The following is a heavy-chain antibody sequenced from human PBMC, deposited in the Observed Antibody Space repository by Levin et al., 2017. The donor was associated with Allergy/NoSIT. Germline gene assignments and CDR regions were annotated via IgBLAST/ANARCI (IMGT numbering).Heavy chain of an antibody. D-gene: IGHD2-21*02. J-gene: IGHJ4*02. CDR3: AKVLAYCGGNCYAFDY. V-gene: IGHV3-23*01. CDR1: GFTFSTYA. CDR2: ITATGSNT. Sequence: SGGSLRLSCAASGFTFSTYAMTWVRQAPGKGLEWVSAITATGSNTYYVDSVKGRFTISRDNSKNTLYLQMVSLRAEDTAVFYCAKVLAYCGGNCYAFDYWGQGTLVTVSS.